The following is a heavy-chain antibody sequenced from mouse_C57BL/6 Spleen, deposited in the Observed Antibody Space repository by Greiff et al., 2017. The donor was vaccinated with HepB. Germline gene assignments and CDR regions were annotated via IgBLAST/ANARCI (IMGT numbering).Heavy chain of an antibody. CDR2: IDPEDGET. CDR3: ARSGGYYDWYFDV. CDR1: GFNIKDYY. J-gene: IGHJ1*03. D-gene: IGHD2-3*01. V-gene: IGHV14-2*01. Sequence: EVQLQESGAELVKPGASVKLSCTASGFNIKDYYMHWVKQRTEQGLEWIGRIDPEDGETKYAPKFQGKATITADTSSNTACLQLSSLSSEDTAVYYCARSGGYYDWYFDVWGTGTTVTVSS.